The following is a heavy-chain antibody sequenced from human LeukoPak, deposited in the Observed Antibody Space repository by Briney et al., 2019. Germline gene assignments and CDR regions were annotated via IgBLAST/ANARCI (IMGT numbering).Heavy chain of an antibody. CDR2: IIPIFGTA. CDR3: ARALRGSSGWYSAGY. CDR1: GGTFSSYA. V-gene: IGHV1-69*05. Sequence: SVKVSCKASGGTFSSYAISWVRQAPGQGLEWMGGIIPIFGTANYAQKFQGRVTMTRNTSISTAYMELSSLRSEDTAVYYCARALRGSSGWYSAGYWGQGTLVTVSS. J-gene: IGHJ4*02. D-gene: IGHD6-19*01.